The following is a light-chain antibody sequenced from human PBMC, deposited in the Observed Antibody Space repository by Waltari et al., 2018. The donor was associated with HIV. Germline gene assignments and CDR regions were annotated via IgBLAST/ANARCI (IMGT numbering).Light chain of an antibody. Sequence: QLVLTQSPSASASLGASVKPTCTLSSGHSSHAIAWHQQQPEKGPRYLMKLNSDGSHSKGDGIPDRFSGSSSGAERYLTISSLQSEDEADYYCQTWGTGIRVFGGGTKLTVL. CDR1: SGHSSHA. V-gene: IGLV4-69*01. CDR3: QTWGTGIRV. CDR2: LNSDGSH. J-gene: IGLJ3*02.